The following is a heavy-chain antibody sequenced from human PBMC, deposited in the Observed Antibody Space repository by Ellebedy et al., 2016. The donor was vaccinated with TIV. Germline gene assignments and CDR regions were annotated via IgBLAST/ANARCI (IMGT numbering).Heavy chain of an antibody. Sequence: SVKVSXKASRGTFSSYAISWVRQAPGQGLEWMGRIIPILGIANYAQKFQGRVTITADKSTSTAYMELSSLRSEDTAVYYCARALEGARDYGDYDTYYYYGMDVWGQGTTVTVSS. CDR1: RGTFSSYA. CDR2: IIPILGIA. CDR3: ARALEGARDYGDYDTYYYYGMDV. D-gene: IGHD4-17*01. J-gene: IGHJ6*02. V-gene: IGHV1-69*04.